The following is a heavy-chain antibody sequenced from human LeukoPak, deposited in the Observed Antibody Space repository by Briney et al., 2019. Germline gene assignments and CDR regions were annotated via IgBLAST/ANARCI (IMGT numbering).Heavy chain of an antibody. CDR1: GDSISSRTHY. J-gene: IGHJ5*02. CDR3: ARSIGMLYTVGGFDP. D-gene: IGHD2-8*01. Sequence: SETLSLTCTVSGDSISSRTHYWGWIRQSPGKGLEWIASVFYSGDTYYNPSLKSRVTISVDTTKNHFSLKLTSVTASDTAVYYCARSIGMLYTVGGFDPWGQGALVTFSS. V-gene: IGHV4-39*02. CDR2: VFYSGDT.